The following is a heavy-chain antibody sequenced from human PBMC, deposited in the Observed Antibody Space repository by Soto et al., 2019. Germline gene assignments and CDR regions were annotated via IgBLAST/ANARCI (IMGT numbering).Heavy chain of an antibody. CDR1: GGSISSSRYY. V-gene: IGHV4-39*01. CDR3: ARHRRGYLDY. Sequence: QLQLQESGPGLVKPSETLSLTCTVSGGSISSSRYYWGWIRQPPGKGLEWIGSIYYSGSTYYNPSLKSRVTISVDTSKNQYSLKLSSVTAADTAVYYCARHRRGYLDYRGQGTLVTVSS. J-gene: IGHJ4*02. CDR2: IYYSGST. D-gene: IGHD3-10*01.